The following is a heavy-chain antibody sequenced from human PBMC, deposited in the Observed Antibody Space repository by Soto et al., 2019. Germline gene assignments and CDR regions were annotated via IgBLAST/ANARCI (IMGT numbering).Heavy chain of an antibody. J-gene: IGHJ5*02. V-gene: IGHV4-31*03. D-gene: IGHD4-17*01. Sequence: QVQLQESGPGLVKPSQTLSLTCTVSGGSISSGGYYWSWIRQHPGKGLEWIGYIYYSGSTYYNPSLKGRVTISVDTSKNQVCLKLSSVTAADTAVYYCARAGTTVSGFSWFDPWGQGTLVTVSS. CDR1: GGSISSGGYY. CDR2: IYYSGST. CDR3: ARAGTTVSGFSWFDP.